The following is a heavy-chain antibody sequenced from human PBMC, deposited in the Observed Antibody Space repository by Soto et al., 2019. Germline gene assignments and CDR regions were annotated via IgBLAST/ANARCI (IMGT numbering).Heavy chain of an antibody. CDR2: IYWTGDK. J-gene: IGHJ4*02. Sequence: QITLKESGPTLVKPTQTLTLTCTFSGFSRTTSGAGVGWIRQPPGKAPEWLAVIYWTGDKRYSPALKGSFTTIKDTSKNQVVLTMTNLHPVDTATYYCAHRALDAPIEGGGYFDYWGQGILVTVSS. CDR1: GFSRTTSGAG. V-gene: IGHV2-5*01. CDR3: AHRALDAPIEGGGYFDY. D-gene: IGHD3-16*01.